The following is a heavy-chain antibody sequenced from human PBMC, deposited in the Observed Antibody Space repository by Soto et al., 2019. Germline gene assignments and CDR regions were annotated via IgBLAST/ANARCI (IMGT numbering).Heavy chain of an antibody. V-gene: IGHV3-30*03. CDR3: ARTALINYDFWSGFGY. Sequence: QEQLAESGGGVVQPGRSLRLSCAASGFTFSNYGMHWVRQAPGKGLEWVALISYDGSNKYADSVKGRFTISRDNSKNTLYLQINCLRAEDTAVYYCARTALINYDFWSGFGYWGQGTLVTVSS. CDR1: GFTFSNYG. J-gene: IGHJ4*02. D-gene: IGHD3-3*01. CDR2: ISYDGSNK.